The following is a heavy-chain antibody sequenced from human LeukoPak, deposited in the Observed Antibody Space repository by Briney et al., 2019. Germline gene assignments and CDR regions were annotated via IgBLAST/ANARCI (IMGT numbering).Heavy chain of an antibody. D-gene: IGHD3-9*01. CDR2: SHYSGRA. Sequence: SETLSLTCTVSGDSLSRGNYYWAWIRQPPGKGLEWIACSHYSGRAYDNPSLKSRVSISEDTSKNQFSLKLRSVTAADTAVYFCARSLHDTLTGFHWFYPWGEGTLVIVS. CDR3: ARSLHDTLTGFHWFYP. CDR1: GDSLSRGNYY. V-gene: IGHV4-39*01. J-gene: IGHJ5*02.